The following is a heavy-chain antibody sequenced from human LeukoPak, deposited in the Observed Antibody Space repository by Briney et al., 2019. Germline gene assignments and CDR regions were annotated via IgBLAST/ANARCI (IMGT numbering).Heavy chain of an antibody. CDR1: GYTFTSFG. V-gene: IGHV1-18*01. D-gene: IGHD4-17*01. CDR2: ISGKT. J-gene: IGHJ5*02. CDR3: ARLQFDYEDNWFDP. Sequence: ASVKVSCKGSGYTFTSFGINWVRQAPGQGLEWMGWISGKTNYAQKFQGRVTMTTDTSTSTAYMELRSLRSDDTAVYYCARLQFDYEDNWFDPWGQGTLVTVSS.